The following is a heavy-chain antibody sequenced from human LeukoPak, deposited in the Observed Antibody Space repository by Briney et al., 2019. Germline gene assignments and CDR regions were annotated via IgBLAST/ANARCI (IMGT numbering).Heavy chain of an antibody. CDR2: MSDSGVSS. V-gene: IGHV3-23*01. CDR3: AKASAGSSWYLGDDY. J-gene: IGHJ4*02. CDR1: GFTFSSYA. D-gene: IGHD6-13*01. Sequence: PGGSLRLSCAASGFTFSSYAMSWVRQAPGKGLEWVSGMSDSGVSSYYADSVKGRFTISRDNSKNTLYLQMNSLRAEDTALYYCAKASAGSSWYLGDDYWGQGSLVTVSS.